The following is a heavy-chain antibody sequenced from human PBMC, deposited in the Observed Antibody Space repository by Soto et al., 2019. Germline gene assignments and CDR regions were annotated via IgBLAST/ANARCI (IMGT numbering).Heavy chain of an antibody. V-gene: IGHV4-39*01. CDR2: IHYSGRT. CDR1: GDSINSRIYH. Sequence: SETLSLTCTGTGDSINSRIYHWGWIRQHPGKGLEWIGSIHYSGRTYNNPSLRSRDFISHDTSKDQFSLKLKSVTAADTALYCCAKQRTSVVTQAYFDVWGPGALVTVSS. D-gene: IGHD2-21*02. J-gene: IGHJ4*02. CDR3: AKQRTSVVTQAYFDV.